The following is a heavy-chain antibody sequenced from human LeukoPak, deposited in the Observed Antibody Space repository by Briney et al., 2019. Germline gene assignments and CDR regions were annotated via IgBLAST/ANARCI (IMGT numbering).Heavy chain of an antibody. CDR3: ARRERYYYDSAGRDAFDI. D-gene: IGHD3-22*01. CDR2: IYYSEST. V-gene: IGHV4-59*01. CDR1: GGSISSYY. Sequence: SETLSLTCTVSGGSISSYYWSWIRQPPGKGLEWIGYIYYSESTNYNPSLKSRVTISVDASKNQFSLKLSSVTAADTAVYYCARRERYYYDSAGRDAFDIWGPGTMVTVSS. J-gene: IGHJ3*02.